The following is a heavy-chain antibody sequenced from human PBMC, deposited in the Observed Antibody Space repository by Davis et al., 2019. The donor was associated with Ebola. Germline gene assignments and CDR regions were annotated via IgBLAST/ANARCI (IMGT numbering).Heavy chain of an antibody. CDR1: GFTFSDYY. D-gene: IGHD2-15*01. J-gene: IGHJ3*02. CDR2: ISSSGSTI. Sequence: GEPLKISCAASGFTFSDYYMSWIRQAPGKGLEWVSYISSSGSTIYYADSVKGRFTISRDNAKNSLYLQMNSLRAEDTAVYYCARDLLNDIVVLVAATDIWGQGTMVTVSS. V-gene: IGHV3-11*01. CDR3: ARDLLNDIVVLVAATDI.